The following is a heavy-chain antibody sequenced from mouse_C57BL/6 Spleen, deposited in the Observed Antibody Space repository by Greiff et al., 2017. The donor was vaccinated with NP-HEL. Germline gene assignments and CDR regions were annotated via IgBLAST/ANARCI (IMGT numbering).Heavy chain of an antibody. CDR1: GYTFTDYY. Sequence: EVQLQQSGPELVKPGASVKISCKASGYTFTDYYMNWVKQSHGKSLEWIGDINPNNGGTSYNQKFKGKATLTVDKSSSTAYMELRSLTSADSAVYYCATYSSGYLFAYWGQGTLVTVSA. D-gene: IGHD3-2*02. V-gene: IGHV1-26*01. CDR3: ATYSSGYLFAY. CDR2: INPNNGGT. J-gene: IGHJ3*01.